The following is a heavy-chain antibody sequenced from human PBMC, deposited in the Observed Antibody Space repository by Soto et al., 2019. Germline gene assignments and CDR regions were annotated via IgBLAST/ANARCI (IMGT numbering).Heavy chain of an antibody. CDR2: IIPIFGTA. CDR3: ARENDYYDSSGYYPLDAFDI. Sequence: SVKVSCKASGATFTSSAISWVRQAPGQGLEWMEGIIPIFGTANYAQKFQGRVTITAEEATSTAYMELSRLGSEDTAVYYCARENDYYDSSGYYPLDAFDIWGQGTMVTVSS. J-gene: IGHJ3*02. CDR1: GATFTSSA. D-gene: IGHD3-22*01. V-gene: IGHV1-69*13.